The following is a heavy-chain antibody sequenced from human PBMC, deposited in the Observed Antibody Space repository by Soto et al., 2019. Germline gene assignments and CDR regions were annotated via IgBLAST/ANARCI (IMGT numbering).Heavy chain of an antibody. Sequence: GESLKISCKGSGYSFTSYWIGWVRQMPGKGLEWMGIIYPGDSDTRYSPSFQGQVTISADKSISTAYLQWSSLKASDTAMYYCAATYCSSTSCYYFDYWGQGTLVTVSS. J-gene: IGHJ4*02. CDR2: IYPGDSDT. V-gene: IGHV5-51*01. CDR1: GYSFTSYW. D-gene: IGHD2-2*01. CDR3: AATYCSSTSCYYFDY.